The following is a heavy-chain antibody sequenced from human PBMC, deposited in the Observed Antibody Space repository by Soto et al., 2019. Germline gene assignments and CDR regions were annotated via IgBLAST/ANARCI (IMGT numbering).Heavy chain of an antibody. CDR1: GSSISSYY. CDR3: ARHLPYCGGDCYSLDY. D-gene: IGHD2-21*02. CDR2: IYYSAST. J-gene: IGHJ4*02. V-gene: IGHV4-59*08. Sequence: SETLSLTCNVSGSSISSYYWSWIRQPPGKGLEWIGYIYYSASTNYSPSLKSRVTISVDTSKNQFSLNLSSVTAADTAVYYCARHLPYCGGDCYSLDYWGQGTLVTVS.